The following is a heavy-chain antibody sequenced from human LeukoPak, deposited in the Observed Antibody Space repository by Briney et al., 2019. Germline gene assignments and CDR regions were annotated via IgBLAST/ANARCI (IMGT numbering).Heavy chain of an antibody. CDR1: GGTFSSYA. V-gene: IGHV1-69*01. Sequence: ASVKVSCKASGGTFSSYAISWVRQAPGQGLEWMAGIIPIFGTANYAQKFQGRVTITADESTSTAYMELSSLRSEDTAVYCCARVLVPTAIRNNWFDPWGQGTLVTVSS. D-gene: IGHD2-2*02. J-gene: IGHJ5*02. CDR3: ARVLVPTAIRNNWFDP. CDR2: IIPIFGTA.